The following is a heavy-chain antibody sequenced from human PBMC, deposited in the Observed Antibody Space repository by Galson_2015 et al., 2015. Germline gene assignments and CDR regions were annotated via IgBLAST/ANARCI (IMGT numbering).Heavy chain of an antibody. CDR1: GYTFSSYW. CDR2: IYPGDSDT. J-gene: IGHJ4*02. CDR3: ARSYESDGFNSYFAD. D-gene: IGHD3-22*01. V-gene: IGHV5-51*01. Sequence: QSGAEVKKPGESLKISCQGSGYTFSSYWVGWVRQMPGKGLELMGIIYPGDSDTRYSPSFQGHVFISADKSLSTAYLQWSSLKASDTAMYYCARSYESDGFNSYFADWGQGTQVTVSS.